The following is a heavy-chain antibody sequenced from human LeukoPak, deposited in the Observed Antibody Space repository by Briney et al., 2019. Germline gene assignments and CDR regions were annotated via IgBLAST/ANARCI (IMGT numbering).Heavy chain of an antibody. CDR3: VTNFDSSGYFGY. CDR1: GYTFTSYA. CDR2: INTNTGNP. Sequence: AASVKVSCKASGYTFTSYAMNWVRQAPGQGLEWMGWINTNTGNPTYAQGFTGRFVFSSDTSVSTAYLQIGSLKAEDTAVYYCVTNFDSSGYFGYWGQGTLVTVSS. J-gene: IGHJ4*02. V-gene: IGHV7-4-1*01. D-gene: IGHD3-22*01.